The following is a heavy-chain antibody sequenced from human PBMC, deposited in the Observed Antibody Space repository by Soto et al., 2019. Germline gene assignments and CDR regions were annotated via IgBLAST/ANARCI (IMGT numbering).Heavy chain of an antibody. CDR3: AQDAIRGDAYYYDGDV. CDR1: EFTFGDYA. J-gene: IGHJ6*04. Sequence: EVQLVESGGGLVYPGMSLRLSCEASEFTFGDYAMHWVRQVPGRGLEWVAAISCNSAKIGYADSVRGRFTISRDNAKKSLYLQMNNLRVGATALYYCAQDAIRGDAYYYDGDVWGKGTTVTVSS. D-gene: IGHD3-22*01. CDR2: ISCNSAKI. V-gene: IGHV3-9*01.